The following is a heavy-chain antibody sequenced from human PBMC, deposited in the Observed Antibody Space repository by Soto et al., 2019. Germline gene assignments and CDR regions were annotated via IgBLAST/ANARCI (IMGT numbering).Heavy chain of an antibody. CDR2: LSGAGSGR. J-gene: IGHJ3*01. CDR1: GFTFFKYP. D-gene: IGHD2-15*01. CDR3: ARTKEACSGGSCFTLYAFDV. Sequence: EVQLLESGGGLVQPGGSLRLSCGGSGFTFFKYPMSWVRQAPGKGLEWVSSLSGAGSGRYYADSVKGRCIIARDNSKNTVSLILSNVKAEDTAVYYCARTKEACSGGSCFTLYAFDVWGPGTQVTVSS. V-gene: IGHV3-23*01.